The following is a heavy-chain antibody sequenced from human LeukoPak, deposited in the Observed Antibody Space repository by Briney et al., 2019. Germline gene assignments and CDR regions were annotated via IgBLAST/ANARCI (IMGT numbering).Heavy chain of an antibody. Sequence: PGRSLRLSCAASGFTFSSHGMHWVRQAPGKGLEWVAVIWYDGSNKYYADSVKGRLTISRDNSKNTLYLQMNSLRAEDTAVYYCARDGSPYCSGGSCYWGDYWGQGTLVTVSS. D-gene: IGHD2-15*01. CDR1: GFTFSSHG. V-gene: IGHV3-33*01. J-gene: IGHJ4*02. CDR2: IWYDGSNK. CDR3: ARDGSPYCSGGSCYWGDY.